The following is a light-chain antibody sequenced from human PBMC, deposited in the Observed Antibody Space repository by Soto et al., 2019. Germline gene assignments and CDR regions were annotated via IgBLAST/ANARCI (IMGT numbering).Light chain of an antibody. CDR1: SSDVGSYNL. Sequence: QSVLTQPASVSGSPGQSITISCTGTSSDVGSYNLVSWYQQHSTKAPKLMIYEVSERPSGVSNRFSGSKSDNTASLTISGLQAEDEADYYCCSYAGSSTLAVFGGGTQLTVL. CDR2: EVS. J-gene: IGLJ7*01. CDR3: CSYAGSSTLAV. V-gene: IGLV2-23*02.